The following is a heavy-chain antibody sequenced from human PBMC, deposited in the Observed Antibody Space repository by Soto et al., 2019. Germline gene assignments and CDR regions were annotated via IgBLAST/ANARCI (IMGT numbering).Heavy chain of an antibody. CDR2: INPSGGST. CDR3: ARGDLYSSSWKSFYYYMDV. CDR1: GYTFTSYY. J-gene: IGHJ6*03. D-gene: IGHD6-13*01. Sequence: VSCKASGYTFTSYYMHWVRQAPGQGLEWMGIINPSGGSTSYALKFQGRVTMTRDTSTSTVYMELSSLRSEDTAVYYCARGDLYSSSWKSFYYYMDVWGKGTTVTVSS. V-gene: IGHV1-46*03.